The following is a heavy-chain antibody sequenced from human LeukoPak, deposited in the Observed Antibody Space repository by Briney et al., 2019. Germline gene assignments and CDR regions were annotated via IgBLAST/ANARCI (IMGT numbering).Heavy chain of an antibody. Sequence: SETLSLTCAVYGGSSSGYYWSWIRQPPGKGLEWIGEINHSGSTNYNPSLKSRVTISVDTSKNQFSLKLSSVTAADTAVYYCARPSGYSSSWYFQHWGQGTLVTVSS. D-gene: IGHD6-13*01. CDR1: GGSSSGYY. V-gene: IGHV4-34*01. J-gene: IGHJ1*01. CDR3: ARPSGYSSSWYFQH. CDR2: INHSGST.